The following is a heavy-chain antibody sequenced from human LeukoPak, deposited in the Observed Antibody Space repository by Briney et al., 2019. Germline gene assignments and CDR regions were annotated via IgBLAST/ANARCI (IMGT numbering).Heavy chain of an antibody. D-gene: IGHD6-13*01. J-gene: IGHJ3*02. CDR2: INHSGST. CDR3: ARGGRNSSSWSDAFDI. V-gene: IGHV4-34*01. CDR1: GGSFSGYY. Sequence: SETLSLTCAVYGGSFSGYYWSWIRQPPGKGLEWIGEINHSGSTNYNPSLKSRVTISVDTSKNQFSLKLSSVTAADTAVYYCARGGRNSSSWSDAFDIRGQGTMVTVSS.